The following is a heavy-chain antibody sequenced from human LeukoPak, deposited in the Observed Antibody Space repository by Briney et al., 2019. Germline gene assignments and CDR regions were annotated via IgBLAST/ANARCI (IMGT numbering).Heavy chain of an antibody. CDR2: MNPNSGNT. Sequence: ASVKVSCKASGYSFSSNDINWVRQATGQGLEWIGWMNPNSGNTGHAQKFQGRVTMTKNTSISTAYMELSSLRSEDTAVYYCARDQSRGYGFDYWGQGTLVTVSS. CDR1: GYSFSSND. CDR3: ARDQSRGYGFDY. V-gene: IGHV1-8*01. D-gene: IGHD5-12*01. J-gene: IGHJ4*02.